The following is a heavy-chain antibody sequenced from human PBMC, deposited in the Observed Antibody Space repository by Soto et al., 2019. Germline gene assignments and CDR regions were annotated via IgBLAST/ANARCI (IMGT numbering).Heavy chain of an antibody. Sequence: SVNVSCKALGGTLSIYAIDGVLMTPLQGRDWMGGTIPIFGSANYAPKFQGRGTISADESTRTAYIEVRSLRSEDTAVYYCAGTREIPYNPGMVVGDQGTLVTVSS. CDR3: AGTREIPYNPGMVV. V-gene: IGHV1-69*13. D-gene: IGHD2-21*01. CDR1: GGTLSIYA. CDR2: TIPIFGSA. J-gene: IGHJ1*01.